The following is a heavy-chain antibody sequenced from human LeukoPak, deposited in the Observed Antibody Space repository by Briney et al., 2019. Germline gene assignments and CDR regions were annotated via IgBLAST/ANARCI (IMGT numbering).Heavy chain of an antibody. J-gene: IGHJ2*01. CDR3: ARGRVWFGFFDL. Sequence: SETLSLTCTVSGGSISGYYWSWIRQPAGKGLEWIGRIYTSGTTNYNPSLKSRVTMSVDTSKNQFSLSLTSLTAADTGLYYCARGRVWFGFFDLWGRGTLVTVSS. D-gene: IGHD3-10*01. CDR2: IYTSGTT. CDR1: GGSISGYY. V-gene: IGHV4-4*07.